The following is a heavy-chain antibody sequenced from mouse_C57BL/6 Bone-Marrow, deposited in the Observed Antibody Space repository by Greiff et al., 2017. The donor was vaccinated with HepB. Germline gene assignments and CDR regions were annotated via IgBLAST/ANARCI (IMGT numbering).Heavy chain of an antibody. J-gene: IGHJ4*01. CDR1: GFSLTSYG. CDR2: IWSGGST. Sequence: VQGVESGPGLVQPSQSLSITCTVSGFSLTSYGVHWVRQSPGKGLEWLGVIWSGGSTDYNAAFISRLSISKDNSKSQVFFKMNSLQADDTAIYYCASIDYGNYGNWDDAMDYWGQGTSVTVSS. V-gene: IGHV2-2*01. D-gene: IGHD2-1*01. CDR3: ASIDYGNYGNWDDAMDY.